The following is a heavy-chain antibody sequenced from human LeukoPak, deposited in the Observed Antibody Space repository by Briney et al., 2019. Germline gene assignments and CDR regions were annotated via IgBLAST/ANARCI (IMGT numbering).Heavy chain of an antibody. CDR3: ARRHYGGNSDWFDP. V-gene: IGHV4-59*08. J-gene: IGHJ5*02. CDR1: GGSITSYY. CDR2: VYYSGTY. Sequence: SETLSLTCTVSGGSITSYYWSWIRQPPGRGLEWIGYVYYSGTYNYSPSLKSRVTISVDTSKNQFSLKLSSVTAADTAVYYCARRHYGGNSDWFDPWGQGTLVTVSS. D-gene: IGHD4-23*01.